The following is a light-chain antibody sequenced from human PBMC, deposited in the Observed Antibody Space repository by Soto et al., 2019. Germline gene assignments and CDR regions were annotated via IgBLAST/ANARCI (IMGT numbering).Light chain of an antibody. J-gene: IGLJ3*02. Sequence: QSALTQPRSVSGSPGQSVTISCTGTSSDVGGYNFVSWYQQHPGKAPKLMIYDVIKRPSGVPDRFSASKSGNTASLTISGLQAEDEADYYCCSYAGSYTGVFGGGTQLTVL. V-gene: IGLV2-11*01. CDR1: SSDVGGYNF. CDR2: DVI. CDR3: CSYAGSYTGV.